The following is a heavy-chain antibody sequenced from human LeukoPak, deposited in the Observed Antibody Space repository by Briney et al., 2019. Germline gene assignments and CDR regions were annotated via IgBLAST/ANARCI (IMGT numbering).Heavy chain of an antibody. V-gene: IGHV7-4-1*02. J-gene: IGHJ3*02. Sequence: GASVKVSCKASGYTFTSYAMNWVRQAPGQGLEWMGWINTNTGNPTYAQGFTGRFVFSLDTSVSTAYLQISSLKAEDTAVYYCASSRDGYNYRIDAFDIWGQGTMVTVSS. CDR3: ASSRDGYNYRIDAFDI. CDR2: INTNTGNP. CDR1: GYTFTSYA. D-gene: IGHD5-24*01.